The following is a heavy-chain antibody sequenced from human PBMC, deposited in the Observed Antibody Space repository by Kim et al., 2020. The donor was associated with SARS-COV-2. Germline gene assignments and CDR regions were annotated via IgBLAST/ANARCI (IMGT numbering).Heavy chain of an antibody. CDR1: GYTFTSYY. Sequence: ASVKVSCKASGYTFTSYYMHWVRQAPGQGLEWMGIINPSGGSTSYAQKFQGRVTMTRDTSTSTVYMELSSLRSEDTAVYYCARVSLLGKVVDTAMVTSFGYWGQGTLVTVSS. CDR3: ARVSLLGKVVDTAMVTSFGY. D-gene: IGHD5-18*01. CDR2: INPSGGST. V-gene: IGHV1-46*01. J-gene: IGHJ4*02.